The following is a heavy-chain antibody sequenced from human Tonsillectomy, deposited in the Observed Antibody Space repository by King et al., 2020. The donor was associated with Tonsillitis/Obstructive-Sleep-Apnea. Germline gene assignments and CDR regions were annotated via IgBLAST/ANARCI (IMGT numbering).Heavy chain of an antibody. D-gene: IGHD3-22*01. V-gene: IGHV4-31*03. CDR1: GGSISTGGYY. CDR2: IYYSGST. CDR3: ARGVDYYDSSDQNNWFDP. J-gene: IGHJ5*02. Sequence: QLQESGPGLVKPSQTLSLTCTVSGGSISTGGYYWSWIRQHPGKGLEWIGYIYYSGSTYYNPSLKSRVTISVDTSKNQFSLKLSSVTAADTAVYYCARGVDYYDSSDQNNWFDPWGQGTLVTVSS.